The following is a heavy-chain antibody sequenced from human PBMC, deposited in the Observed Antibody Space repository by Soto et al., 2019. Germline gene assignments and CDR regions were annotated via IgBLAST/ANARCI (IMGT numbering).Heavy chain of an antibody. V-gene: IGHV3-30*18. J-gene: IGHJ4*02. D-gene: IGHD3-22*01. Sequence: GGSLRLSCAASGFTFSSYGMHWVRQAPGKGLEWVAVISYDGSNKYYADSVKGRFTISRDNSKNTLYLQMNSLRAEDTAVYYCAKDPQDGIVGIFDYWGQGTLVTVSS. CDR2: ISYDGSNK. CDR3: AKDPQDGIVGIFDY. CDR1: GFTFSSYG.